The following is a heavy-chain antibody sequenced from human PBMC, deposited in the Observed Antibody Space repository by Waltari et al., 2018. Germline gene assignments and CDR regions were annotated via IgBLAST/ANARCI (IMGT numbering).Heavy chain of an antibody. V-gene: IGHV3-74*01. J-gene: IGHJ6*02. CDR1: GFTFSITW. Sequence: EVQLVESGGKLVQPGGPLRLSCAGSGFTFSITWMHWVRQAPGKGLVWVSHINNDGSRTTYADSVRGRFTISRDNARNTLYLQMNSLRVEDTAVYYCARGTVSTTYYGMDVWGQGTTVTVSS. CDR2: INNDGSRT. CDR3: ARGTVSTTYYGMDV. D-gene: IGHD1-1*01.